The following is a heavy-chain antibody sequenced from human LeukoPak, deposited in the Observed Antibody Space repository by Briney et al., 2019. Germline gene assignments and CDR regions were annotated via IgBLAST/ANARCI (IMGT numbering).Heavy chain of an antibody. D-gene: IGHD6-6*01. Sequence: SVKVSCKASGGTFSSYAISWVRQAPGQGLEWMGGIIPIFGTANYAQKFQGRVTITTDESTSTAYMELSSLRSEDTAVYYCARDRRVIAARVARNWFDPWGQGTLVTVSS. CDR2: IIPIFGTA. V-gene: IGHV1-69*05. J-gene: IGHJ5*02. CDR1: GGTFSSYA. CDR3: ARDRRVIAARVARNWFDP.